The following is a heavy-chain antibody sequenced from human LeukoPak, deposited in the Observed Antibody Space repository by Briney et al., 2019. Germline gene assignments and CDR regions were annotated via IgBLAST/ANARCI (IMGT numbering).Heavy chain of an antibody. J-gene: IGHJ4*02. CDR3: ATVVRGEGTFDY. Sequence: GGSLRLSCAASGFTFSSYSMNWVRQAPGKGLEWVSSISSSSSYIYYADSVKGRFTISRDNAKNSLYLQMNSLRAEDTAVYYCATVVRGEGTFDYWGQGTLVTVSS. CDR1: GFTFSSYS. V-gene: IGHV3-21*01. CDR2: ISSSSSYI. D-gene: IGHD3-10*01.